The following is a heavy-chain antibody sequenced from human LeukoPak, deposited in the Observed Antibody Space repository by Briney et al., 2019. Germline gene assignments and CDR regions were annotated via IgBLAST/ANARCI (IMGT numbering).Heavy chain of an antibody. D-gene: IGHD3-10*01. CDR2: IKSKTDGGTT. V-gene: IGHV3-15*01. J-gene: IGHJ4*02. CDR3: TTDLLLFGELEGY. CDR1: GFTFSNAW. Sequence: GGSLRLSCAASGFTFSNAWMSWVRQAPGKGLGGGGRIKSKTDGGTTDYAAPVKGRFTISRDDSKNTLYLQMNSLKTEDTAVYYCTTDLLLFGELEGYWGQGTLVTVSS.